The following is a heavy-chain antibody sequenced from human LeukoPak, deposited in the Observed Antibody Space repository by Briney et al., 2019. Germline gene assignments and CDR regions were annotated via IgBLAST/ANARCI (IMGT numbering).Heavy chain of an antibody. CDR3: ARDAPSVVTPGYFDY. CDR2: IYTSGST. V-gene: IGHV4-4*07. D-gene: IGHD4-23*01. Sequence: SETLSLTCTVSGGSLSSYYWSWIRQPPGKGLEWIGRIYTSGSTNYNPSLKSRVTMSVDTSKNQFSLKLSSVTAADTAVYYCARDAPSVVTPGYFDYWGQGTLVTVSS. CDR1: GGSLSSYY. J-gene: IGHJ4*02.